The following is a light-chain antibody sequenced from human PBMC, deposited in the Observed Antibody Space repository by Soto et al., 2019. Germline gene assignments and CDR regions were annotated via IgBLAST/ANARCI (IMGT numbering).Light chain of an antibody. CDR2: RIS. V-gene: IGKV3D-15*01. Sequence: IAVAQAPYILSVSPGGRASLSCRASQTVGGSLAWYQQRPGQAPRLLFYRISTRATGIPARFSGSGSGTEFTLTINSLQSEDFAAYYCQQHYQWPITFGQGTRLEIK. CDR3: QQHYQWPIT. J-gene: IGKJ5*01. CDR1: QTVGGS.